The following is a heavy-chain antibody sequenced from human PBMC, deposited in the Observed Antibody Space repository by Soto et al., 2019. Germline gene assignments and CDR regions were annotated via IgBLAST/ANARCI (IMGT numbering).Heavy chain of an antibody. CDR1: GGSISSSSYY. J-gene: IGHJ5*02. D-gene: IGHD3-9*01. CDR3: ARHIPRPGPILTGYYSRPRDWFDP. Sequence: QLQLQESGPGLVKPSETLSLTCTVSGGSISSSSYYWGWIRQPPGKGLEWIGSIYYSGSTYYNPSLKSRVTISVDTSKNQFSLKLSSVTAADTAVYYCARHIPRPGPILTGYYSRPRDWFDPWGQGTLVTVSS. V-gene: IGHV4-39*01. CDR2: IYYSGST.